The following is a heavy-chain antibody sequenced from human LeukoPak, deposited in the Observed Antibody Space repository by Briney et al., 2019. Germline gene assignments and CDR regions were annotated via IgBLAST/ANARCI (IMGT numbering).Heavy chain of an antibody. D-gene: IGHD5-18*01. Sequence: GESLKISCKGSGYSFTTYWIAWVRQMPGKGLEWMGIIYPGDSDTRYSPSFQGQVTISADRSISTAYLQWSSLKASDTALYYCASPRGYSYDFDYWGQGTPVTVSS. CDR3: ASPRGYSYDFDY. J-gene: IGHJ4*02. CDR1: GYSFTTYW. CDR2: IYPGDSDT. V-gene: IGHV5-51*01.